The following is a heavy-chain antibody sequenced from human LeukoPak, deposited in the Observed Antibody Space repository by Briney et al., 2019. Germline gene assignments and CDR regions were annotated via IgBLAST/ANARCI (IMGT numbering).Heavy chain of an antibody. CDR2: VFRLQTVRT. J-gene: IGHJ4*02. D-gene: IGHD2-8*01. CDR1: DSSITSTYY. V-gene: IGHV4-38-2*02. CDR3: ARVLHAPYLIDS. Sequence: PSETLSLTCTVSDSSITSTYYCAWFRQTPGKGLEWIATVFRLQTVRTFNNPSLGSRVTMSLDPSHNQFSLNLTSVTAADTALYFCARVLHAPYLIDSWGQGTLVTVSS.